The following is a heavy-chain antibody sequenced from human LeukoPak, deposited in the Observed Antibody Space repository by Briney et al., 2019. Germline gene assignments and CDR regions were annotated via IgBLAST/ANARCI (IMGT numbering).Heavy chain of an antibody. CDR1: GGTFSSYA. J-gene: IGHJ6*02. Sequence: VASVKVSCNASGGTFSSYAISWVRQAPGQGLEWMGRIIPILGIANYAQKFQGRVTITADKSTSTAYMELSSLRSEDTAVYYCASALAAAGPRGIRIGMDVWGQGTTVTVSS. CDR2: IIPILGIA. V-gene: IGHV1-69*04. D-gene: IGHD6-13*01. CDR3: ASALAAAGPRGIRIGMDV.